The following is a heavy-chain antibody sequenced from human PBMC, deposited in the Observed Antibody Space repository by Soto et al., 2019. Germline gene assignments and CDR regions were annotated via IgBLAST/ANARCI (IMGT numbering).Heavy chain of an antibody. CDR3: ARGPISSSSSNYYYYYGMDV. Sequence: XGTLSLTCAVYGGSFSGYYWSWIRQPPGKGLEWIGEINHSGSTNYNPSLKSRVTISVDTSKNQFSLKLSSVTAADTAVYYCARGPISSSSSNYYYYYGMDVWGQGTTVTVSS. J-gene: IGHJ6*02. CDR1: GGSFSGYY. V-gene: IGHV4-34*01. CDR2: INHSGST. D-gene: IGHD6-6*01.